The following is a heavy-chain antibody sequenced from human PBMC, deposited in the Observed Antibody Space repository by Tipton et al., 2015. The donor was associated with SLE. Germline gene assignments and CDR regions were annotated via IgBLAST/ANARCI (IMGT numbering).Heavy chain of an antibody. J-gene: IGHJ4*02. CDR2: IYYSGST. CDR1: GGSISSHY. D-gene: IGHD2-21*01. V-gene: IGHV4-59*11. Sequence: GLVKPSETLSLTCTVSGGSISSHYWSWIRQPPGKGLEWIGYIYYSGSTNYNPSLKSRVTMSVDTSMNQFSLKLSSVTAADTAVYYCARRRFQSASDYWGQGTLVSVSS. CDR3: ARRRFQSASDY.